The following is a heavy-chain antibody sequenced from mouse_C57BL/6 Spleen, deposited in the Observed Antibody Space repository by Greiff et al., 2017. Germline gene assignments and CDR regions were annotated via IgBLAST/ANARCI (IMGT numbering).Heavy chain of an antibody. CDR2: IDPSDSYT. J-gene: IGHJ1*03. CDR1: GYTFTSYW. CDR3: ALITTVVATEYFDV. D-gene: IGHD1-1*01. Sequence: VQLQQPGAELLMPGASVKLSCKASGYTFTSYWMHWVKQRPGQGLEWIGEIDPSDSYTNYNQKFKGKSTLTVDKSSSTAYMQLSSLTSEDSAVYYCALITTVVATEYFDVWGTGTTVTVSS. V-gene: IGHV1-69*01.